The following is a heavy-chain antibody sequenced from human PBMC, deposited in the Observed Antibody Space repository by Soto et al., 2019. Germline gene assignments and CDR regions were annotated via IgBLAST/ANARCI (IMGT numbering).Heavy chain of an antibody. V-gene: IGHV2-70*04. Sequence: SGPTLVNPTQTLTPTCTVSGFSLSTSGMRVNWIRQPPGKALEWLARIDWDDGKFYSASLKTRLTISKDTSKNQVVLTMINVDLVDTATYYCARIRYMSGXSYYFDYWGQGTLVTVSS. CDR1: GFSLSTSGMR. CDR3: ARIRYMSGXSYYFDY. J-gene: IGHJ4*02. D-gene: IGHD2-2*02. CDR2: IDWDDGK.